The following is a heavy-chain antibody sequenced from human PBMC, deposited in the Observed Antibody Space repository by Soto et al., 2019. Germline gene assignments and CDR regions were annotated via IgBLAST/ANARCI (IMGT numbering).Heavy chain of an antibody. CDR2: IKQDGSEK. Sequence: GGSLRLSCAASGFTFSSYWMSWVRQAPGKGPEWVANIKQDGSEKYYVDSVKGRFTISRDNAKNSLYLQMNSLRAEDTAVYYCARESHSYDSSGYLDAFDIWGQGTMVTVSS. D-gene: IGHD3-22*01. J-gene: IGHJ3*02. CDR3: ARESHSYDSSGYLDAFDI. CDR1: GFTFSSYW. V-gene: IGHV3-7*05.